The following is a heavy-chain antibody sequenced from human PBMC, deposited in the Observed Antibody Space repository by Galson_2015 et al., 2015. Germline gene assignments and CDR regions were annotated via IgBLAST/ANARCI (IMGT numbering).Heavy chain of an antibody. V-gene: IGHV3-48*02. Sequence: SLRLSCAASGFSFSTYGMNWVRQAPGKGLEWVSYISSSSSTIYYADSVKGRFTISRDNAKNSLYLQMSSLRDEDAAVYYCARASAMTYWGQGTLVTVSS. CDR2: ISSSSSTI. J-gene: IGHJ4*02. D-gene: IGHD5-18*01. CDR1: GFSFSTYG. CDR3: ARASAMTY.